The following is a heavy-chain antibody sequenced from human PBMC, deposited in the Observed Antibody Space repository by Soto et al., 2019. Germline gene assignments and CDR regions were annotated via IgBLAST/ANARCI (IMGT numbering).Heavy chain of an antibody. CDR2: INPGGGRT. D-gene: IGHD3-22*01. CDR1: GYTFTSYY. CDR3: VGGNYYYDSSGYYTLDY. V-gene: IGHV1-46*01. Sequence: ASVKVSCKASGYTFTSYYIHWVRQAPGQGLEWVAMINPGGGRTKNAQMFQGRVTLTRDTSTGTVDMELSSLTSADTAVYYCVGGNYYYDSSGYYTLDYWGQGTLVTVSS. J-gene: IGHJ4*02.